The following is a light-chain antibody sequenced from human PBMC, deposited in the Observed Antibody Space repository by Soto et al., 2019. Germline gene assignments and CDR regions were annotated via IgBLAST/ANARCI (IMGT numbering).Light chain of an antibody. Sequence: QSVLTPPPSASGTPGQGVTNSCSGSTSNIGSNYVYWYQQLPGTAPKLLIYRNNQRPSGVPDRFSGSKSGTSASLAISGLRSDDEADYFCATWDDSLNGFYVFGTGTKVTVL. J-gene: IGLJ1*01. CDR3: ATWDDSLNGFYV. CDR1: TSNIGSNY. CDR2: RNN. V-gene: IGLV1-47*01.